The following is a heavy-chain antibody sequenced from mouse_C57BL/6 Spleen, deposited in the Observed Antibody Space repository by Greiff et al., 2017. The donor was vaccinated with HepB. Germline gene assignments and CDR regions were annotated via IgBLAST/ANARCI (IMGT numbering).Heavy chain of an antibody. J-gene: IGHJ4*01. Sequence: EVKLMESGGDLVKPGGSLKLSCAASGFTFSSYGMSWVRQTPDKRLEWVATISSGGSYTYYPDSVKGRFTISRDNAKNTLYLLMSSLKSEDTAMYYCARRGDAMDYWGQGTSVTVSS. CDR1: GFTFSSYG. V-gene: IGHV5-6*01. CDR2: ISSGGSYT. CDR3: ARRGDAMDY.